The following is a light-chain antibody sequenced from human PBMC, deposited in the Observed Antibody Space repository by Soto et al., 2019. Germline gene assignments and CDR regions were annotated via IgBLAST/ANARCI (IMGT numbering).Light chain of an antibody. CDR1: QSVSSSF. CDR3: QQYGSSPLT. CDR2: GAS. Sequence: EIVLTQSPGTLYLSPGERATLSCRASQSVSSSFLAWYQQKPGQAPRLLIYGASSRATGIPDRFSGSGSGTDFTLTISRLEPEDVAVYYCQQYGSSPLTFGGGTKLEIK. J-gene: IGKJ4*01. V-gene: IGKV3-20*01.